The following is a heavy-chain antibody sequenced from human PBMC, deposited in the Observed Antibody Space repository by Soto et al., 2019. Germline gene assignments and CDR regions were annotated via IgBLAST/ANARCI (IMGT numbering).Heavy chain of an antibody. CDR2: INSDGSST. J-gene: IGHJ4*02. D-gene: IGHD3-22*01. Sequence: PGGSLRLSCAASGFTFSSYWMHWVRQAPGKGLVWVSRINSDGSSTSYADSVKGRFTISRDNAKNTLYLQMNSLRAEDTAVYYWLMIVRPQRSTVDRGKRVRVTGS. CDR1: GFTFSSYW. CDR3: LMIVRPQRSTVD. V-gene: IGHV3-74*01.